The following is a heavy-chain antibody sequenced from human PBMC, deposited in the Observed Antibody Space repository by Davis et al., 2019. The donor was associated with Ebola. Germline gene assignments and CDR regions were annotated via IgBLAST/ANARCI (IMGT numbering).Heavy chain of an antibody. CDR2: ISNTGIST. Sequence: PGGSLRLSCVASGFTFSTYAMGWVRQAPEKGLEWVSAISNTGISTYYADSVKGRFTISRDNSKSTVYLQMNSLRAEDTAVYYCGGVRAYNAWYFDPWGQGTLVTVSS. CDR1: GFTFSTYA. D-gene: IGHD5-24*01. J-gene: IGHJ5*02. V-gene: IGHV3-23*01. CDR3: GGVRAYNAWYFDP.